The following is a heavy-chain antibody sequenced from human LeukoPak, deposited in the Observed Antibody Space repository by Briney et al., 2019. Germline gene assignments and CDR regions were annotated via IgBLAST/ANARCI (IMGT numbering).Heavy chain of an antibody. CDR1: GFTFNNAW. J-gene: IGHJ4*02. Sequence: AGGSLRLSCAASGFTFNNAWMSWVRQAPGKELEWVGRIKSKTDGGTTDYAAPVKGRFTISRDDSKTTLYLQMNSLKSEDAAVYYCSAGSVATKAYFDYWGQGSLVTVSS. D-gene: IGHD5-12*01. CDR3: SAGSVATKAYFDY. CDR2: IKSKTDGGTT. V-gene: IGHV3-15*01.